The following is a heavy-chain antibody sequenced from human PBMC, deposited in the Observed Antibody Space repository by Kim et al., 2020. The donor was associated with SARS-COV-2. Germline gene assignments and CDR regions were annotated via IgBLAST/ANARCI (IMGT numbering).Heavy chain of an antibody. CDR1: GFTFDDYT. V-gene: IGHV3-43*01. Sequence: GGSLRLSCAASGFTFDDYTMHWVRQAPGKGLEWVSLISWDGGSTYYADSVKGRFTISRDNSKNSLYLQMNSLRTEDTALYYCAKDIASATDDYVAGYGMDVWGQGTTVTVSS. J-gene: IGHJ6*02. CDR3: AKDIASATDDYVAGYGMDV. D-gene: IGHD4-17*01. CDR2: ISWDGGST.